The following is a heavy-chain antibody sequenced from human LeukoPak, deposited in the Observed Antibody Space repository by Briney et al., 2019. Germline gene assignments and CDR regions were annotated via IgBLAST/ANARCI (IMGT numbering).Heavy chain of an antibody. J-gene: IGHJ4*02. D-gene: IGHD2-15*01. CDR1: GITFSNYA. CDR3: ARENRPGSGGSCDY. V-gene: IGHV3-30-3*01. CDR2: VSSDGSNT. Sequence: GGSLRLSCAASSGITFSNYAMHWVRQAPGKGLEWVAVVSSDGSNTYYADSVKGRFTISRDNSKNTLYLQMNSLRTEDTAAYYCARENRPGSGGSCDYWGQGTLVTVSS.